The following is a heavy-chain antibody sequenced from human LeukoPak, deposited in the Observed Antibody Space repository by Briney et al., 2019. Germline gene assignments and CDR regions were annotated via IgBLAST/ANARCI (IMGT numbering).Heavy chain of an antibody. Sequence: PSETLSLTCTVSGGSISSYYWSWIRQPAGKGLEWIGRIYTSGTNYNPSLKSRVTISVDRSANQFSLKVSSVTAADTALYYCARDRTGMAYFDYWGQGTLVTVSS. J-gene: IGHJ4*02. CDR3: ARDRTGMAYFDY. CDR2: IYTSGT. D-gene: IGHD5-18*01. CDR1: GGSISSYY. V-gene: IGHV4-4*07.